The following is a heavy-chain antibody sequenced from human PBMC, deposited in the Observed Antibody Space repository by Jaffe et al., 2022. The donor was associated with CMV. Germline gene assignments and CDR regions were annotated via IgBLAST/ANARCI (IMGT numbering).Heavy chain of an antibody. CDR2: IYHSGST. CDR3: CGYSSGGTKNDAFDI. V-gene: IGHV4-4*02. Sequence: QVQLQESGPGLVKPSGTLSLTCAVSGGSISSSNWWSWVRQPPGKGLEWIGEIYHSGSTNYNPSLKSRVTISVDKSKNQFSLKLSSVTAADTAVYYCCGYSSGGTKNDAFDIWGQGTMVTVSS. J-gene: IGHJ3*02. CDR1: GGSISSSNW. D-gene: IGHD6-19*01.